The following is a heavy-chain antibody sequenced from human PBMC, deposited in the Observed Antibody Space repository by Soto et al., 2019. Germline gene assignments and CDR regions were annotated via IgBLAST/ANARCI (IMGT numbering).Heavy chain of an antibody. Sequence: PGGSLRLSCAASGFTFSSYGMHWVRQAPGKGLEWAAVIWYDGSNKYYADSVKGRFTISRDNSKNTLYLQMNSLRAEDTAVYYCARESPYDFWSGYYTGGYYYYMDVWGKGTTVTVSS. J-gene: IGHJ6*03. CDR3: ARESPYDFWSGYYTGGYYYYMDV. V-gene: IGHV3-33*01. CDR1: GFTFSSYG. D-gene: IGHD3-3*01. CDR2: IWYDGSNK.